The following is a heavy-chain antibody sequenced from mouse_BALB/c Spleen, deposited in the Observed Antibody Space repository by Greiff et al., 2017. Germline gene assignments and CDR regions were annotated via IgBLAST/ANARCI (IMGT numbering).Heavy chain of an antibody. CDR3: ARQSSGSAWFAY. CDR1: GFTFSSYA. D-gene: IGHD3-1*01. CDR2: ISSGGSYT. J-gene: IGHJ3*01. V-gene: IGHV5-9-3*01. Sequence: EVQLVESGGGLVKPGGSLKLSCAASGFTFSSYAMSWVRQTPEKRLEWVATISSGGSYTYYPDSVKGRFTISRDNAKNTLYLQMSSLRSEDTAMYYCARQSSGSAWFAYWGQGTLVTVSA.